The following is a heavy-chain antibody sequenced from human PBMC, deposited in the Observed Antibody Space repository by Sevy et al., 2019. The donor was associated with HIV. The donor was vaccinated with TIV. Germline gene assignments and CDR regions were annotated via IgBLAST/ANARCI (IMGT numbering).Heavy chain of an antibody. CDR2: ISFDESDK. CDR1: GFAFTNYYA. D-gene: IGHD1-26*01. J-gene: IGHJ6*02. CDR3: ARPRANDVGSYFVYAMDV. Sequence: GGSLRLSCAASGFAFTNYYAMHWVRQAPGKGLEWVALISFDESDKYYADSLKGRFTISRDNFKNTLYLQMNSLTTEEMTVYYCARPRANDVGSYFVYAMDVWGQGTTVPVSS. V-gene: IGHV3-30-3*01.